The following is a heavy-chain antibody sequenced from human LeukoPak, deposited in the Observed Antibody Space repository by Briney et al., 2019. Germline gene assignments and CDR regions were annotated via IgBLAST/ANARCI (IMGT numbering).Heavy chain of an antibody. J-gene: IGHJ6*03. Sequence: GGSLRLSCAASGFTVSSNYMSWVRQAPGKGLEWVSVIYSGGSTYYADSVKGRFTISRDNSKNTLYLQMNSLRAEDTAVYYCAKNTVEHYYYYMDVWGKGTTVTISS. CDR1: GFTVSSNY. CDR3: AKNTVEHYYYYMDV. V-gene: IGHV3-66*01. CDR2: IYSGGST. D-gene: IGHD4-23*01.